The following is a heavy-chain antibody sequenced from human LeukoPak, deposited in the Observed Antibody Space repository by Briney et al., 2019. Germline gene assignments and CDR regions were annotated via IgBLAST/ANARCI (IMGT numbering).Heavy chain of an antibody. Sequence: SETLSLTCAVSGGSISSGGYSWSWIRQPPGKGLEWIGYIYYSGSTYYNPSLKSRVTISVDTSKNQFSLKLSSVTAADTAVYYCARSCLIVDIVATIRARLGGNAFDIWGQGTMVTVSS. CDR2: IYYSGST. CDR1: GGSISSGGYS. J-gene: IGHJ3*02. D-gene: IGHD5-12*01. CDR3: ARSCLIVDIVATIRARLGGNAFDI. V-gene: IGHV4-30-4*07.